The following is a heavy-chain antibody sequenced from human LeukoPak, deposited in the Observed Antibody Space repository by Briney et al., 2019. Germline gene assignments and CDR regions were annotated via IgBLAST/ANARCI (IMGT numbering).Heavy chain of an antibody. CDR1: GFTVSSNY. Sequence: GGSLRLSCAASGFTVSSNYMNWVRQAPGKGLEWVSAISNNGGYTYYADSVQGRFTISRDNSKSTLCLQMNSLRAEDTAVYYCAKQLGYCSDGSCYFPYWGQGTLVTVSS. J-gene: IGHJ4*02. CDR3: AKQLGYCSDGSCYFPY. D-gene: IGHD2-15*01. V-gene: IGHV3-23*01. CDR2: ISNNGGYT.